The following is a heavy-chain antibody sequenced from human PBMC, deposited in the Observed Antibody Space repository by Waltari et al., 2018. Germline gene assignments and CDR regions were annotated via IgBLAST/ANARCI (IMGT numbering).Heavy chain of an antibody. Sequence: QVQLQQWGAGLLRPSETLSLTCAVYGGSFSGSYWSWIRQPPGKGLEWIGEINHSGSTNYNPSLKSRVTISVDTSKNQFSLKLSSVTAADTAVYYCARGNDKPPKYLAAGFDYWGQGTLVTVSS. J-gene: IGHJ4*02. V-gene: IGHV4-34*01. CDR3: ARGNDKPPKYLAAGFDY. CDR1: GGSFSGSY. CDR2: INHSGST. D-gene: IGHD6-13*01.